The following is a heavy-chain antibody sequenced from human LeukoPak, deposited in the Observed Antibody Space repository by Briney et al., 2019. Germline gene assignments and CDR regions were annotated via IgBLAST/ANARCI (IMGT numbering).Heavy chain of an antibody. D-gene: IGHD3-16*01. Sequence: GGSLRLSCAASGFTFSSYGMHWVRQAPGKGLEWVAVISYDGSNKYYADSVKGRFTISRDNSKNTLYLQMNSLRAEDTAVYYCAKDTSSRADHWGQGTLVTVSS. CDR3: AKDTSSRADH. CDR1: GFTFSSYG. V-gene: IGHV3-30*18. CDR2: ISYDGSNK. J-gene: IGHJ4*02.